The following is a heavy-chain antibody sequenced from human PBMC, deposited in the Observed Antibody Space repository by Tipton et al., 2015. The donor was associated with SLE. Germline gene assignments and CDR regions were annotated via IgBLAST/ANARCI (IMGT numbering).Heavy chain of an antibody. V-gene: IGHV3-23*01. D-gene: IGHD2-15*01. CDR2: ISGGGDST. J-gene: IGHJ4*02. CDR3: VPRQVDFDH. Sequence: LSLTCTVSGGSISSGGHYWNWVRQAPGKGLEWVSVISGGGDSTSYADSVKGRFTISRDNSKNTLYLQMDNLRGDDTAVYYCVPRQVDFDHWGQGTLVSVSS. CDR1: GGSISSGGHY.